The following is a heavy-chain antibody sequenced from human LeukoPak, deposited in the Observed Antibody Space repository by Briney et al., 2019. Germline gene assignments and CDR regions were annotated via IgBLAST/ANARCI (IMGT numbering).Heavy chain of an antibody. V-gene: IGHV3-23*01. CDR1: GLNFKFYA. Sequence: GGSLRLSCAVSGLNFKFYAMSWVRQAPGKGLEWVSGISGRGDSADYADSVKGRFTISRDNSKNTLYLRLNSLRVEDTATYYCVKDKYCPEVTCFGGGFEYWGQGTLVVVSS. D-gene: IGHD2-8*02. CDR2: ISGRGDSA. J-gene: IGHJ4*02. CDR3: VKDKYCPEVTCFGGGFEY.